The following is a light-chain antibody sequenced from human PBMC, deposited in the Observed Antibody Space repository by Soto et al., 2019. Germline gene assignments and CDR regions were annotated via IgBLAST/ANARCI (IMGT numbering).Light chain of an antibody. V-gene: IGKV3-15*01. CDR2: GAS. CDR1: QSVASN. Sequence: EIVMTQSPASLSVSPGDGASLSCWASQSVASNVAWYQQKPGQGPRLLIHGASTRAAGVPARFSGSGSGTDFTLSISSLQSEDFAVYFCQQYHNWPPQYTFGQGTVLQIK. J-gene: IGKJ2*01. CDR3: QQYHNWPPQYT.